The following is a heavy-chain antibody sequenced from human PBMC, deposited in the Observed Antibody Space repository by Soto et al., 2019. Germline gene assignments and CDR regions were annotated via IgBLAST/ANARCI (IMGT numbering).Heavy chain of an antibody. CDR3: ARGSGPNDAFDI. CDR2: IYYSEST. D-gene: IGHD2-15*01. Sequence: QVQLQESGPGLVKPSETLSLTCTVSGGSVSSGSYYWSWIRQPPGKGLEWIGYIYYSESTNYNPSLTSRVTISVDTSKNQFSLKLSSVTAADTAVYYCARGSGPNDAFDIWGQGTMVTVSS. CDR1: GGSVSSGSYY. J-gene: IGHJ3*02. V-gene: IGHV4-61*01.